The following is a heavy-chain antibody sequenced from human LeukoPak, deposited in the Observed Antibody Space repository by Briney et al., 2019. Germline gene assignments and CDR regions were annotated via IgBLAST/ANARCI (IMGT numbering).Heavy chain of an antibody. D-gene: IGHD3-16*02. CDR1: GFTFSSYS. CDR2: ISSSTYI. Sequence: GGSLRLSCAASGFTFSSYSMNWVRQAPGRGLEWVSTISSSTYIYYADSVKGRFTISRDNAKNSLSLQMNRLRAEDTAVYYCTRDTSLSLPGGFDYWGQGTLVTVSS. CDR3: TRDTSLSLPGGFDY. J-gene: IGHJ4*02. V-gene: IGHV3-21*01.